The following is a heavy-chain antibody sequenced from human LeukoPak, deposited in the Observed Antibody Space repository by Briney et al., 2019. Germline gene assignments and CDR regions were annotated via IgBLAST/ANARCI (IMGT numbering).Heavy chain of an antibody. CDR3: AELGITMIGGV. D-gene: IGHD3-10*02. V-gene: IGHV3-7*01. CDR1: GFNFNNYW. J-gene: IGHJ6*04. CDR2: INQDGSEI. Sequence: GGSLRLSCATSGFNFNNYWMSWVRQGPGKGLEWVANINQDGSEIYYVDSVKGRFTISRDNAKNSLYLQMNSLRAEDTAVYYCAELGITMIGGVWGKGTTVTISS.